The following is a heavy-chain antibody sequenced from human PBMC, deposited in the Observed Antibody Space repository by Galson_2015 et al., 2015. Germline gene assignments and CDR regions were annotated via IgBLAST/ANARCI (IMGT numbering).Heavy chain of an antibody. D-gene: IGHD3-3*01. CDR1: GGSISSYY. J-gene: IGHJ4*02. Sequence: SETLSLTCTVSGGSISSYYWSWIRQPPGKGLEWIGYIYYSGSTNYNPSLKSRVTISVDTSKNQFSLKLSSVTAADTAVYYCARSPEYYDFWSGYPVPDYWGQGTLVTVSS. CDR3: ARSPEYYDFWSGYPVPDY. V-gene: IGHV4-59*01. CDR2: IYYSGST.